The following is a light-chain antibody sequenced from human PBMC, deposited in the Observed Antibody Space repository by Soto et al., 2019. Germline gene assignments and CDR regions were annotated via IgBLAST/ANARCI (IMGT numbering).Light chain of an antibody. CDR3: QQLNSYPLT. V-gene: IGKV1-9*01. CDR1: QPISTY. CDR2: AAS. Sequence: DIQMTQSPSSLSASEGDRVIITCRASQPISTYLNWFQQKPGKAPKLLIYAASTLQSGVPSRFSGSGSGTEFTLTISSLQPEDFATYYCQQLNSYPLTFGGGTKVDIK. J-gene: IGKJ4*01.